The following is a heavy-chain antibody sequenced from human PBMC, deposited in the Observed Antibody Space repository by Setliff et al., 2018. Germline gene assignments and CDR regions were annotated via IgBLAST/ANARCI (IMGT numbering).Heavy chain of an antibody. CDR2: ISA. D-gene: IGHD5-18*01. CDR1: GYTFTSYG. CDR3: AREGVDTRSSTDYRYYMDV. Sequence: ASVKVSCKASGYTFTSYGINWVRQAPGQGLEWMGWISAYARKFQGRVTMTTDTPTNTAYMELRSLRSDDTAVYYCAREGVDTRSSTDYRYYMDVWGKGTTVTVSS. V-gene: IGHV1-18*01. J-gene: IGHJ6*03.